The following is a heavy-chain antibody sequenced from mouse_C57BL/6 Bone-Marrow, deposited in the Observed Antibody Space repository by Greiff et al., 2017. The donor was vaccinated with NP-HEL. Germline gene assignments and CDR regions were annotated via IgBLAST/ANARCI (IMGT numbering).Heavy chain of an antibody. V-gene: IGHV1-9*01. Sequence: VQLQQSGAELMKPGASVKLSCKATGYTFTGYWIEWVKQRPGHGLEWIGEILPGSGSTNYNEKFKGKATLTADTSSNTAYMQLSSLTTEDSAIYDCASDVYDGSSSCAYWGKAILVTVA. D-gene: IGHD1-1*01. CDR3: ASDVYDGSSSCAY. CDR2: ILPGSGST. CDR1: GYTFTGYW. J-gene: IGHJ3*01.